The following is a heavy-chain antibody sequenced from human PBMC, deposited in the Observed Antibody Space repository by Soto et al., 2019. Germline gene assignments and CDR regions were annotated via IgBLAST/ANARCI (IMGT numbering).Heavy chain of an antibody. J-gene: IGHJ5*02. CDR3: AGSIAADAPATDP. V-gene: IGHV6-1*01. Sequence: SQTLSLTRALSGDSVSGDSAAWKWIRQSPSSGLEWLGRTYYGSKWYNDYAVSVERRTTINPDTSKNQFSLPLNAVTPEDTAVYYCAGSIAADAPATDPWGPGTLVTVSS. D-gene: IGHD6-13*01. CDR1: GDSVSGDSAA. CDR2: TYYGSKWYN.